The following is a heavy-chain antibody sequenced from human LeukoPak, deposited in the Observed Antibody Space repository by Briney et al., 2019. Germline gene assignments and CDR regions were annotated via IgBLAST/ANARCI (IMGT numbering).Heavy chain of an antibody. CDR3: ATFPDYEPIDN. D-gene: IGHD3-16*01. CDR1: GESFSGYY. V-gene: IGHV4-34*01. Sequence: PSETLSLTCVFSGESFSGYYWSWIRQPPGKGLEWIGDINHRGGTSYNPSLKSRLSISIDTSKNQFSLILAFVTAADTAVYFWATFPDYEPIDNWGQGTLVTVSS. CDR2: INHRGGT. J-gene: IGHJ4*02.